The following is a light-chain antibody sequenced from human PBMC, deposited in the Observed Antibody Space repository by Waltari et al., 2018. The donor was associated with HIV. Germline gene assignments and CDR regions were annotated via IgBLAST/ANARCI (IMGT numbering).Light chain of an antibody. CDR2: WAS. J-gene: IGKJ5*01. CDR3: QQYYSTPIT. Sequence: DIVMTQSTDSLVVSLGERATINCKSSQSVLYSSNNKNYLAWYQQKPGQPPKLLIYWASTRKSGVPDRFSGSGSGTDFTLTISSLQAEDVAVYYCQQYYSTPITFGQGTRLEIK. CDR1: QSVLYSSNNKNY. V-gene: IGKV4-1*01.